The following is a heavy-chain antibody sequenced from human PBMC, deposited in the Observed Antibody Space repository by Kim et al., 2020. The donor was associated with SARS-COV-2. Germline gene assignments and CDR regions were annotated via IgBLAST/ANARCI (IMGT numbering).Heavy chain of an antibody. Sequence: SETLSLTCTVSGGSISSYYWSWIRQPPGKGLEWIGYIYYSGSTNYNPSLKSRVTISVDTSKNQFSLKLSSVTAADTAVYYCARRYCTNGVCYIDYWGQGTLSPSPQ. CDR2: IYYSGST. D-gene: IGHD2-8*01. CDR1: GGSISSYY. V-gene: IGHV4-59*08. CDR3: ARRYCTNGVCYIDY. J-gene: IGHJ4*02.